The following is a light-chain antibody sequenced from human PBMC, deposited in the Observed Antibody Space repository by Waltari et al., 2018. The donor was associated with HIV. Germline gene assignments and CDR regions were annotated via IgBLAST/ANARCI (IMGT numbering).Light chain of an antibody. Sequence: AIRMTQSPSSLSASTGDKITVICRASQAVGTFVGWYPPNPGTAPKLLMSAASKLQSGLPSRFSGNGSDTEFTLTINCLQSEDYATYYCQQYYAYPRTFGQGTRV. V-gene: IGKV1-8*01. CDR1: QAVGTF. CDR2: AAS. CDR3: QQYYAYPRT. J-gene: IGKJ1*01.